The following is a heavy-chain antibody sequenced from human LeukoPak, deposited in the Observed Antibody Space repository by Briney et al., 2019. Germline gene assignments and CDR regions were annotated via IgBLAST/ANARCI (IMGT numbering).Heavy chain of an antibody. D-gene: IGHD3-10*01. CDR1: GFTFSGCS. V-gene: IGHV3-48*01. J-gene: IGHJ4*02. Sequence: GGSLRLSCAASGFTFSGCSMKWVRRAPGKGLEWISYISSSSSTIYYADSVKGRFTISRDNAKNSLYLQMNSLRVDDTAVYYCARGKVVRGVIDYWGQGTLVTVSS. CDR3: ARGKVVRGVIDY. CDR2: ISSSSSTI.